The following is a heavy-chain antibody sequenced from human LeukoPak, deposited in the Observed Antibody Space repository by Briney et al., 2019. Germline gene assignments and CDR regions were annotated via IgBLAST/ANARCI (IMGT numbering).Heavy chain of an antibody. Sequence: SETLSLTCAVYGGSFSGYYWSWIRQPPGKGLEWIGEINHSGSTNYNPSLKSRVTISVDKSKNQFSLKLSSVTAADTAVYYCARDGVSGYYYDYWGQGTLVTVSS. CDR1: GGSFSGYY. CDR2: INHSGST. CDR3: ARDGVSGYYYDY. D-gene: IGHD3-3*01. J-gene: IGHJ4*02. V-gene: IGHV4-34*01.